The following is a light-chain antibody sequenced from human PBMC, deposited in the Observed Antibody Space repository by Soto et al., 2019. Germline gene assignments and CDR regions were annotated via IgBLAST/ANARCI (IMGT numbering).Light chain of an antibody. CDR1: QSVSSSY. CDR2: GAF. CDR3: QPFSSWPLT. J-gene: IGKJ4*01. Sequence: EIMFSQSPGTVSLSPGERATLSCRASQSVSSSYLAWYQQKPGQAPRLLIYGAFNRATGIPARFSGSGSGTDFTLTISRLEPEDFAVYYCQPFSSWPLTFGGGTKVDI. V-gene: IGKV3-20*01.